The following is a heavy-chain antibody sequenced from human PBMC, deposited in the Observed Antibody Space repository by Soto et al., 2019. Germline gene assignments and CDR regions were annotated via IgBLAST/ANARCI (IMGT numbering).Heavy chain of an antibody. V-gene: IGHV1-69*05. D-gene: IGHD6-19*01. CDR1: GGTFSSYA. CDR3: ARSVAGTSPDY. Sequence: SVKVSCKASGGTFSSYAISWVRQAPGQGLEWMGGIIANNGTANYAQKLQGRVTITTDTSTSTAYMELRSLRSEDTAVYYCARSVAGTSPDYWGQGTLVTVSS. CDR2: IIANNGTA. J-gene: IGHJ4*02.